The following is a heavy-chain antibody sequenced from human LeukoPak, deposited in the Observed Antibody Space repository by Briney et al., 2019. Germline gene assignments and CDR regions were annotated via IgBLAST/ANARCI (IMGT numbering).Heavy chain of an antibody. CDR1: GGSFSGYY. J-gene: IGHJ4*02. CDR3: ARLVAAADTGDY. Sequence: SETLSLTCAVYGGSFSGYYWSWIRQPPGKGLEWIGEINHSGSTNYNPSLKSRVTISVDTSKNQFSLKLSSVTAADTAVYYCARLVAAADTGDYWGQGTLVTVSS. CDR2: INHSGST. D-gene: IGHD6-13*01. V-gene: IGHV4-34*01.